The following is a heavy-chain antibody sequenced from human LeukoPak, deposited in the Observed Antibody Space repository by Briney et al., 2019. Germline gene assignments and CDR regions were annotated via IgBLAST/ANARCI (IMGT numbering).Heavy chain of an antibody. CDR2: INPNSGGT. CDR1: GYSFTGYY. V-gene: IGHV1-2*02. D-gene: IGHD3-10*01. J-gene: IGHJ4*02. CDR3: ATSGRFGEYFDF. Sequence: ASVKVSCKTSGYSFTGYYMHWVRQAPGQGLEWMGWINPNSGGTSYGQKFQGRVTMTRDTSISTGYMELSRLRSDDTAVYYCATSGRFGEYFDFWGQGTLVTVSS.